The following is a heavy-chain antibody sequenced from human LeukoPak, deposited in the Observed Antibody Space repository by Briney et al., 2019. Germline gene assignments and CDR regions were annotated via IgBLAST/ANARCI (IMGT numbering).Heavy chain of an antibody. V-gene: IGHV1-69*13. J-gene: IGHJ3*02. D-gene: IGHD1-26*01. Sequence: SVKVSCKASGGTFSSYAISWVRQAPGQGLEWMGGIIPIFGTANYAQKFQGRVTITADESTSTAYMELSSLRSEDTAVYYCARDPPYSGSYRGSAFDIWGQGTMVTVSS. CDR1: GGTFSSYA. CDR2: IIPIFGTA. CDR3: ARDPPYSGSYRGSAFDI.